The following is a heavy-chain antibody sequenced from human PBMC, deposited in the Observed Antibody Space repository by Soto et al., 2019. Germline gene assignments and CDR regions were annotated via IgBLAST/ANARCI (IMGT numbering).Heavy chain of an antibody. CDR2: ISSSSSSI. J-gene: IGHJ4*02. CDR1: GFTFSSYS. D-gene: IGHD2-15*01. Sequence: EVQLVESGGGLVKPGGSLRLSCAASGFTFSSYSMNWVRQAPGKGLEWVSSISSSSSSIHYADSVKGRFTISRDNAKNSLYLQMNSLRAEDTAVYYCAGYCSGGSCYSEADYWGQGTLVTVSS. V-gene: IGHV3-21*01. CDR3: AGYCSGGSCYSEADY.